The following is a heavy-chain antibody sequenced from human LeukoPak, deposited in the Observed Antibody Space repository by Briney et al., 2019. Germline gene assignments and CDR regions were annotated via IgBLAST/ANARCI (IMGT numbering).Heavy chain of an antibody. Sequence: QAGGSLRLSCAASGFTVSSNYMSWVRQAPGKGLEWVSVIYSGGSTYYADSVKGRFTISRDNSKNTLYLQMNSLRAEDTAVYYCARGAFDYYDSSGLYYFDYWGQGTLVTVSS. CDR3: ARGAFDYYDSSGLYYFDY. J-gene: IGHJ4*02. CDR2: IYSGGST. CDR1: GFTVSSNY. V-gene: IGHV3-53*01. D-gene: IGHD3-22*01.